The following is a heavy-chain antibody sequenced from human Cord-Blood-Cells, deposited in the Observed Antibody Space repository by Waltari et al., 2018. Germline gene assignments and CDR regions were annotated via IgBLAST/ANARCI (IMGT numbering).Heavy chain of an antibody. D-gene: IGHD6-6*01. V-gene: IGHV1-2*02. CDR3: ARVRSIAARPAFDI. Sequence: QVQLVQSGAEVKKPGASVKVSSEASGYTFPGYYMHWVRQAPGQGLEWMGWNNPNSGGTNYAQKFQGRVTMTRDTSISTAYMELSRLRSDDTAVYYCARVRSIAARPAFDIWGQGTMVTVSS. CDR1: GYTFPGYY. J-gene: IGHJ3*02. CDR2: NNPNSGGT.